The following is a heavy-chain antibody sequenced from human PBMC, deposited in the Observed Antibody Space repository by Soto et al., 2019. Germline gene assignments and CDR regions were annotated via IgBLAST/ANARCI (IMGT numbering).Heavy chain of an antibody. J-gene: IGHJ4*02. D-gene: IGHD1-1*01. V-gene: IGHV4-31*03. CDR2: IYYSGST. CDR1: GGSISSGGYY. Sequence: QVQLQESGPGLVKPSQTLSLTCTVSGGSISSGGYYWSWIRQHPGKGLEWIGYIYYSGSTYYNPSLKRRVTISVDTSKTQCSLKLSSVTAADTAVYYCARSPGTASKHFDYWGQGTLVTVSS. CDR3: ARSPGTASKHFDY.